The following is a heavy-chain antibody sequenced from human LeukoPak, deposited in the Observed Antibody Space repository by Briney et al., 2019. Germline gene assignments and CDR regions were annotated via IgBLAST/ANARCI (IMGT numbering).Heavy chain of an antibody. CDR1: GFTFSSYS. CDR3: ATRYAAQYYFDY. CDR2: ISSSSSYI. Sequence: GGSLRLSCAASGFTFSSYSMNWVRQARGKGLEWVSSISSSSSYIYYADSVKGRFTISRDNAKNSLYLQMNSLRAEDTAVYYCATRYAAQYYFDYWGQGTLVTVSS. J-gene: IGHJ4*02. D-gene: IGHD6-25*01. V-gene: IGHV3-21*01.